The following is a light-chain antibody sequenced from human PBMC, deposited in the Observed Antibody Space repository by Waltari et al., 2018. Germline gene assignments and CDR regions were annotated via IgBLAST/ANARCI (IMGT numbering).Light chain of an antibody. CDR1: SGHSSNV. CDR3: QTGGHGTWV. J-gene: IGLJ3*02. V-gene: IGLV4-69*01. Sequence: QLVLTQSPSASASLGASVKLTCTLSSGHSSNVIAWHQQQPEKGPRYLMKVNSDGSHSKGDKIPDRFSGSGSGAEHYLTIPSLQSEDEADYYCQTGGHGTWVFGGGTKLTVL. CDR2: VNSDGSH.